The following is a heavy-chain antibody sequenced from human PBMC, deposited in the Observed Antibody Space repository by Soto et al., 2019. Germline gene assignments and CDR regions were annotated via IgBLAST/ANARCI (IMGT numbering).Heavy chain of an antibody. Sequence: PSQTLSLTCAISGDSVSSNSAAWNWIRQSPSRGLEWLGRTYYRSKWYNDYAVSVKSRITINPDTSKNQFSLQLNSVTPEDTAVYYCARDLPRGIAAAGRGWFDPWGQGTLVTVSS. CDR2: TYYRSKWYN. D-gene: IGHD6-13*01. J-gene: IGHJ5*02. V-gene: IGHV6-1*01. CDR1: GDSVSSNSAA. CDR3: ARDLPRGIAAAGRGWFDP.